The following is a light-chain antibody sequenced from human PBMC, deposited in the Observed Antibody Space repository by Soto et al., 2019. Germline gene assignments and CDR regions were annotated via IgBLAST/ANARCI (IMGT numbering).Light chain of an antibody. CDR3: SSYAGINTLV. J-gene: IGLJ2*01. V-gene: IGLV2-8*01. CDR2: EVT. Sequence: QSALTQPPSASGSPGQSVTISCTGTSSDVGGHNYVSWYQQRPGKAPKLIIYEVTQRPSGVSDRFSGSKSGNTATLTVSGLQAEDEADYHCSSYAGINTLVFGGGTKRTVL. CDR1: SSDVGGHNY.